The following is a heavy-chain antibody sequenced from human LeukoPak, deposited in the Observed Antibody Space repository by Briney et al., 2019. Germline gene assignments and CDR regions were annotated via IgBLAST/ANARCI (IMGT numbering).Heavy chain of an antibody. CDR3: AKDSLADIDY. Sequence: GGSLRLSCAASGFTFSSYGMNWVRQAPGKGLEGVAFIRYDGSHKYYGDSVKGRFTMSRDNSKNTLYLQMNSLRAEDTAVYYCAKDSLADIDYWGQGTLVTVSS. D-gene: IGHD3-16*01. CDR1: GFTFSSYG. CDR2: IRYDGSHK. V-gene: IGHV3-30*02. J-gene: IGHJ4*02.